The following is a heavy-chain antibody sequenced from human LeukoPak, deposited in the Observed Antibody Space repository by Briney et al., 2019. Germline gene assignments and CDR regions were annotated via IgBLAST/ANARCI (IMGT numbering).Heavy chain of an antibody. CDR1: GFTFSSYA. D-gene: IGHD1-26*01. CDR2: ISNSGGST. V-gene: IGHV3-23*01. CDR3: AKGQYGGSYSPFDS. Sequence: GGSLRLSCAASGFTFSSYAMNWVRQAPGKGLEWVSVISNSGGSTYYADSVKGRFTISRDNSKNTLYLQMNSLRAEDTAVYYCAKGQYGGSYSPFDSWGQGTLVSVSS. J-gene: IGHJ4*02.